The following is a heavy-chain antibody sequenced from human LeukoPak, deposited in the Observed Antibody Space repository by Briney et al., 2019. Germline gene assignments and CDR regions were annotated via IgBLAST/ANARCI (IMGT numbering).Heavy chain of an antibody. J-gene: IGHJ4*02. D-gene: IGHD3-22*01. CDR3: ARHDNDSSGHRRDYYFDY. V-gene: IGHV4-39*01. Sequence: SETLSLTCTVSGGSITGSTYYWGWIRQPPGKGLEWIVSVIHSGTTYYNPSLRSRVIVSMDTSKKQFSLRLSSVTAADTAVYYCARHDNDSSGHRRDYYFDYWSQGTLVTVSS. CDR2: VIHSGTT. CDR1: GGSITGSTYY.